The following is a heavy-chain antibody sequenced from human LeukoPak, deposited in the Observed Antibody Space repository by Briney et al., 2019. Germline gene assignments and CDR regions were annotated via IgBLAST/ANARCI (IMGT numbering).Heavy chain of an antibody. CDR2: IKQDGSEK. CDR1: GFTFSNYW. D-gene: IGHD6-13*01. J-gene: IGHJ6*02. CDR3: ARDPYSSSWSYGMDV. V-gene: IGHV3-7*05. Sequence: GGSLRLSCTASGFTFSNYWMSWVRQTPEKGLEWVANIKQDGSEKVYVDSVKGRFTISRDNAQSSLYLQMNSLRAEDTAVYYCARDPYSSSWSYGMDVRGQGTTVTVSS.